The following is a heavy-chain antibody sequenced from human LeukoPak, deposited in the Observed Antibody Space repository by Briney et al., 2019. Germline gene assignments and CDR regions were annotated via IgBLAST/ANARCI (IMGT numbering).Heavy chain of an antibody. V-gene: IGHV4-31*03. J-gene: IGHJ6*03. CDR3: ASNPVGYCSSTSRQPNCYYMDV. Sequence: PSETLSLTCTVSGGPISSGGYYWSWIRQHPGRGLEWIGYIYYSGSTYYSPSLKSRVTISVVTSKSQFSLKLSSVTAADTAVYYCASNPVGYCSSTSRQPNCYYMDVWGKGATVTVSS. D-gene: IGHD2-2*01. CDR2: IYYSGST. CDR1: GGPISSGGYY.